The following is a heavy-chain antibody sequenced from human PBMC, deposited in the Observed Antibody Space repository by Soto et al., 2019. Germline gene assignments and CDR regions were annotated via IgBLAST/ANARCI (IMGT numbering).Heavy chain of an antibody. CDR1: GYSFTSYW. D-gene: IGHD1-7*01. CDR3: ERHGPLLIPGTTPDY. Sequence: PGESLKISCKGSGYSFTSYWIGWERQMPGKGLEWMGIIYPGDSDTRYSPSFQGQVTISADKSISTAYLQWSSLKASDTAMYYCERHGPLLIPGTTPDYWGQGTLVTVS. V-gene: IGHV5-51*01. J-gene: IGHJ4*02. CDR2: IYPGDSDT.